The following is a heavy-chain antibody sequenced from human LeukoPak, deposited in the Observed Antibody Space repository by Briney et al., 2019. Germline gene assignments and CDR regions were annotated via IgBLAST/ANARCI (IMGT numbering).Heavy chain of an antibody. Sequence: SETLSLTCTVSGYSISYGYYWGWIRQPPGKGLEWIGSIYHSGSTYCNPSLKSRVTISVDTSKNQFSLKLSSVTAADTAVYYCASGEIWFGELLCNYWGQGTLVTVSS. CDR3: ASGEIWFGELLCNY. CDR1: GYSISYGYY. CDR2: IYHSGST. V-gene: IGHV4-38-2*02. J-gene: IGHJ4*02. D-gene: IGHD3-10*01.